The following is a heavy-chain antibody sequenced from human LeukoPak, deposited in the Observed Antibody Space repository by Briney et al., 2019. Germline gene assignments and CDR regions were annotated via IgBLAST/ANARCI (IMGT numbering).Heavy chain of an antibody. Sequence: GGSLRLSRAASGFTFSNYWVSWVRQAPEKGLEWVANIRQDGSEKYYVDSVKGRFTISRDDAENSLFLQMNSLRAEDTAVYFCARIPAVNGRFWFDPWGQGTLVTVSS. V-gene: IGHV3-7*01. CDR2: IRQDGSEK. D-gene: IGHD2-2*01. J-gene: IGHJ5*02. CDR3: ARIPAVNGRFWFDP. CDR1: GFTFSNYW.